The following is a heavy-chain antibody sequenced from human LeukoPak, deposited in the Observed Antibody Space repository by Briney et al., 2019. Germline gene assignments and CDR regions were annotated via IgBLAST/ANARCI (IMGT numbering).Heavy chain of an antibody. CDR3: ARDRTERDFDY. J-gene: IGHJ4*02. Sequence: ASVKVSCKASGYTFTDYYMRWVRQAPGQGLEWMGWINPNSGGTNYAQKFQGRVIMTRDTSIGTAYMELSRLRSDDTAIYYCARDRTERDFDYWGQGTLVTVSS. CDR1: GYTFTDYY. V-gene: IGHV1-2*02. CDR2: INPNSGGT.